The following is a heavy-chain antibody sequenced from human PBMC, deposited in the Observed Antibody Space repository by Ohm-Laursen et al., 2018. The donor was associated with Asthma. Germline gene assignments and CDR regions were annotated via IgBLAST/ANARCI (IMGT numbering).Heavy chain of an antibody. CDR3: ARDDYDFWSGYYIRNWFDP. CDR1: GGSFSGYY. J-gene: IGHJ5*02. CDR2: INHSGST. Sequence: GTLSLTCAVYGGSFSGYYWSWIRQPPGKGLEWIGEINHSGSTNYNPSLKSRVTISVDTSKNQFSLKLSSVTAADTAVYYCARDDYDFWSGYYIRNWFDPWGQGTLVTVSS. V-gene: IGHV4-34*01. D-gene: IGHD3-3*01.